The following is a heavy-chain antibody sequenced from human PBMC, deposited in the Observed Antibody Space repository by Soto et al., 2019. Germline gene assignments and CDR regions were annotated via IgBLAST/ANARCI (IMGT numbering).Heavy chain of an antibody. V-gene: IGHV1-18*01. J-gene: IGHJ5*02. CDR3: ASALEYISSWRSFDT. D-gene: IGHD6-13*01. CDR1: GYTFTSYG. Sequence: QVQLVQSGAEVKKPGASVKVSCKASGYTFTSYGISWVRQAPGQGLEWMGWISAYNGNTNYAQKLQGRVTMTTDTSTIKAYMERRSLRSDDTAVYDCASALEYISSWRSFDTWGEGTLVTVSS. CDR2: ISAYNGNT.